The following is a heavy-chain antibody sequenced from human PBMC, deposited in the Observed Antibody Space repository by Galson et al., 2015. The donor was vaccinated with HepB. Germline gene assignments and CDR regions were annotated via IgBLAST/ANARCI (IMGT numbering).Heavy chain of an antibody. CDR3: AKGAGYKQQAPRCLDY. D-gene: IGHD6-13*01. J-gene: IGHJ4*02. Sequence: SLRLSCAASGFTFSSYAMSWVRQAPGKGLEWVASISSSGVSTYYADSVKGRFTISRDNSKDTLYMQMNNLRDEDTAEYYCAKGAGYKQQAPRCLDYWGQGTLVTVSS. V-gene: IGHV3-23*01. CDR1: GFTFSSYA. CDR2: ISSSGVST.